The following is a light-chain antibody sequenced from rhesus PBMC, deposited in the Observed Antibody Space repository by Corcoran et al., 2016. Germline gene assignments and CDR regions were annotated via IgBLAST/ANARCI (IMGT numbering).Light chain of an antibody. CDR1: ASNIGADYY. J-gene: IGLJ1*01. CDR2: ENY. CDR3: QSYDNRLSAYI. V-gene: IGLV1-85*01. Sequence: QSVLTQPPSMSGAPGQRVTLSCTGSASNIGADYYVQWYQQLPGTAPKLLIFENYKRPSGISDRFSGSQSGTSASLSITGLQSGDVADYFGQSYDNRLSAYIFGTGTRLTVL.